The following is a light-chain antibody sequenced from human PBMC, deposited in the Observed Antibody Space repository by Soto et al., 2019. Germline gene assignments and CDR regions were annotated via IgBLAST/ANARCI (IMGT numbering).Light chain of an antibody. V-gene: IGLV2-18*02. J-gene: IGLJ2*01. CDR3: QSYDSSFVL. CDR2: EVS. Sequence: QSALTQPPSVSGSPGQSVTISCTGTSTDFVSYNRVSWYQQPPGTAPKLMIYEVSKRPSGVPDRFSGSTDGSSNSASLTISGLQTEDEADYYCQSYDSSFVLFGGGTKVTVL. CDR1: STDFVSYNR.